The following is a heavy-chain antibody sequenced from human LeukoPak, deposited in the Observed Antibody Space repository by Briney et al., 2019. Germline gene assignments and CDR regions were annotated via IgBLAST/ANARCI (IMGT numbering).Heavy chain of an antibody. D-gene: IGHD5-18*01. CDR1: GFTFSRYG. J-gene: IGHJ4*02. V-gene: IGHV3-33*01. CDR3: ASSVQLWPDY. Sequence: GGSLRLSCAASGFTFSRYGMHWVRQAPGKGLEWVAVIWYDGSNKYYADSVKGRFTISRDNSKNTLYLQMNSLRAEDTAVYYCASSVQLWPDYWGQGTLVTVSS. CDR2: IWYDGSNK.